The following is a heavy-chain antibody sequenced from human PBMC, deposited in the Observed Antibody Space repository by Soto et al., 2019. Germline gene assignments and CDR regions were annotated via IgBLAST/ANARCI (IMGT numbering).Heavy chain of an antibody. CDR2: IDPSDSYT. D-gene: IGHD2-2*03. V-gene: IGHV5-10-1*01. CDR1: GYSFTSYW. Sequence: PGESLKISCKGSGYSFTSYWISWVRQMPGKGLEWVGRIDPSDSYTNYSPSFQGHVTISADKSISTPYLQWSSLRAADTAMYYCASGYCSSTSCSLSYGMDVWGQGTTVTVSS. J-gene: IGHJ6*02. CDR3: ASGYCSSTSCSLSYGMDV.